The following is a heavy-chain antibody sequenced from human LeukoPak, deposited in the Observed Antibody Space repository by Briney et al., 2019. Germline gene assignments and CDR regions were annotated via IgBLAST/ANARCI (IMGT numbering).Heavy chain of an antibody. D-gene: IGHD3-9*01. J-gene: IGHJ2*01. V-gene: IGHV1-2*02. CDR3: ARGDILTGSYGDWYFHL. CDR2: IDPNSGGT. Sequence: ASVKVSCKAFGYTFTDYYIHWVRQAPGQGLEWMGWIDPNSGGTNYAHNFQGRVTMTKDTSISTGYMELSRLRFDDTAVYYCARGDILTGSYGDWYFHLWGRGTLVTVSS. CDR1: GYTFTDYY.